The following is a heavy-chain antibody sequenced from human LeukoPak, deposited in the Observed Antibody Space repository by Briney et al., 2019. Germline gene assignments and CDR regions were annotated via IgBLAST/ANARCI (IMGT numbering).Heavy chain of an antibody. D-gene: IGHD3-10*01. V-gene: IGHV1-24*01. CDR2: FDPEDGET. CDR1: GYTLTELS. J-gene: IGHJ2*01. Sequence: ASVKVSCKVSGYTLTELSIHWVRQAPGKGLEWMGGFDPEDGETIYAQKFQGRVTMTEDTSTDTAYMELSSLRSEDTAVYFCARVYYGRTYDYWYFDLWGRGTLVTVSS. CDR3: ARVYYGRTYDYWYFDL.